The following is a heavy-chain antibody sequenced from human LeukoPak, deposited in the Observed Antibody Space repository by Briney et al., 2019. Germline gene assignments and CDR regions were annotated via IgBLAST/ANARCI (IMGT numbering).Heavy chain of an antibody. CDR2: ISYDGSNK. D-gene: IGHD3-16*01. CDR3: ASPSLGRPHDAFDI. CDR1: GFTFSSYA. Sequence: GGSLRLSCAASGFTFSSYAMYWVRQAPGKGLEWVAVISYDGSNKYYADSVKGRFTISRDNSKNTLYLQMNSLRAEDTAVYYCASPSLGRPHDAFDIWGQGTMVTVSS. V-gene: IGHV3-30-3*01. J-gene: IGHJ3*02.